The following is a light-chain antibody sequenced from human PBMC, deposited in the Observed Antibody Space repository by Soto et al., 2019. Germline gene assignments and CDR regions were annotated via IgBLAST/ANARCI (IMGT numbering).Light chain of an antibody. V-gene: IGLV1-51*01. J-gene: IGLJ1*01. CDR2: DNN. CDR3: GTWDSSLSAYV. CDR1: SSNIGNNY. Sequence: QSVLTQPPSVSAAPGQKVTISRSGSSSNIGNNYVSWYQQVPGTAPKLLIYDNNKRPSGIPDRFSGSKSGTSATLGITGLQTGDEADYYCGTWDSSLSAYVFGTGTKV.